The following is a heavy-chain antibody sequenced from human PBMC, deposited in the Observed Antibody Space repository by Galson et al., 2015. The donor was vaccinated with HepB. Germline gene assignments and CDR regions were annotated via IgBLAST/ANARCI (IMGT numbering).Heavy chain of an antibody. D-gene: IGHD3-10*01. V-gene: IGHV7-4-1*02. J-gene: IGHJ4*02. CDR1: TFSSYA. CDR2: INTNTGNP. Sequence: TFSSYAISWVRQAPGQGLEWMGWINTNTGNPTYAQGFTGRFVFSLDTSVSTAYLQISSLKAEDTAVYYCARDGAYYYDSGSAYDYWGQGTLVTVSS. CDR3: ARDGAYYYDSGSAYDY.